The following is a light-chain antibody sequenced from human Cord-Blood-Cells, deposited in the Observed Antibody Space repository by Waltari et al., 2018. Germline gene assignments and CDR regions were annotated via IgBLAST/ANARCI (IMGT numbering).Light chain of an antibody. Sequence: QSALTQPASVSGSPGQSTTISCTGTRSDVGGYNYVPWYQQHPGKAPKLMIYDVSNRPSGVSNRFSGSKSGNTASLTISGLQAEDEADYYCSSYTSSSTLVFGGGTKLTVL. CDR3: SSYTSSSTLV. CDR1: RSDVGGYNY. CDR2: DVS. V-gene: IGLV2-14*01. J-gene: IGLJ2*01.